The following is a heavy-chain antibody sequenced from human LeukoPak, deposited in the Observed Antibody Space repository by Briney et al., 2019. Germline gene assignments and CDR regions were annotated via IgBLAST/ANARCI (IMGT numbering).Heavy chain of an antibody. Sequence: PSETLSLTCTVSGGSISSSSNYWGWIRQPPEKGLEWIATIYYSGSSYYNPSLKSRVTISVDTSKNQFSLKVNSVTAADTAVYYCARGLISSSWRNNWFDPWGQGTLVTVSS. CDR3: ARGLISSSWRNNWFDP. J-gene: IGHJ5*02. D-gene: IGHD6-13*01. CDR1: GGSISSSSNY. CDR2: IYYSGSS. V-gene: IGHV4-39*01.